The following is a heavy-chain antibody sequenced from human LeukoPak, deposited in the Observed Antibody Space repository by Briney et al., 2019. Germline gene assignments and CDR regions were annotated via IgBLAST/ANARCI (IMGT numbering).Heavy chain of an antibody. V-gene: IGHV6-1*01. CDR3: AKNYGDSNWFDP. Sequence: SQTLSLTCAISGDSVSSNSAAWNWVRQSPSRGLEWLGRTYYRSNWFNDFALSVKSRITINPDTSKNQFSLQLNSVTPEDTAVYYCAKNYGDSNWFDPWGQGTLVTVSS. CDR1: GDSVSSNSAA. CDR2: TYYRSNWFN. D-gene: IGHD4-17*01. J-gene: IGHJ5*02.